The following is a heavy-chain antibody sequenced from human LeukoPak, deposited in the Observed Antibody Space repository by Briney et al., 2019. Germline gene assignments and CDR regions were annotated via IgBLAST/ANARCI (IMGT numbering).Heavy chain of an antibody. D-gene: IGHD6-19*01. Sequence: GGSLRLSCAASGLTFSSYWMSWVRQAPGKGLEWVANIKQDGSEKYYVDSVKGRFTISRDNAKNSLYLQMNSLRAEDTAVYYFAREGGWYGNWFDPWGQGTLVTVSS. J-gene: IGHJ5*02. CDR2: IKQDGSEK. CDR3: AREGGWYGNWFDP. CDR1: GLTFSSYW. V-gene: IGHV3-7*01.